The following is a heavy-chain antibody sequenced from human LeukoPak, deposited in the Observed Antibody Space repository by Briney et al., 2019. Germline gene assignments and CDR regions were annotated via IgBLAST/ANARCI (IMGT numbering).Heavy chain of an antibody. J-gene: IGHJ4*02. V-gene: IGHV4-4*02. CDR3: ANCIAAAGTEFDN. CDR2: IYHSRST. CDR1: GVSISNNNW. Sequence: SETLSLTCAASGVSISNNNWWSWVRQPPGKGLEWIGLIYHSRSTNYNPSLKSLVTISQDNTKNQFSLKLSSVTAADTAVYYCANCIAAAGTEFDNWGQGTLVTVSS. D-gene: IGHD6-13*01.